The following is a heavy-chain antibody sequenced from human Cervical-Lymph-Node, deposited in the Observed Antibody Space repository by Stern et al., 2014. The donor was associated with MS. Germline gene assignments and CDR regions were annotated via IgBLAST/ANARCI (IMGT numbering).Heavy chain of an antibody. CDR3: ARVIGAGTTDPRFDP. CDR1: GVSISSFH. D-gene: IGHD1-1*01. Sequence: QLQLQESGPGLVKPSETLSLTCTVSGVSISSFHWSWIRQPPGRGLEFIGYIFYTGSTNYNPSLKSRVTISVDTSKNQFSLRLSSVTAADTAVYFCARVIGAGTTDPRFDPWGQGTLVTVSS. V-gene: IGHV4-59*01. CDR2: IFYTGST. J-gene: IGHJ5*02.